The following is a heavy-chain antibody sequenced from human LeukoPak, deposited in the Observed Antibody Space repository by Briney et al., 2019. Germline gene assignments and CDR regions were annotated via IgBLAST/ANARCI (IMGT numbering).Heavy chain of an antibody. D-gene: IGHD3-22*01. CDR1: RFTFSNAW. V-gene: IGHV3-15*01. CDR2: IKSNPDGGTT. CDR3: STYRFNYDISGSDY. Sequence: GGSLRLSCAASRFTFSNAWMSWVRQAPGKGLEWLGRIKSNPDGGTTDYTAPVKGRFTISRDDSKNTLYLQMNSLKIEDTAVYYCSTYRFNYDISGSDYWGQGTLVTVSS. J-gene: IGHJ4*02.